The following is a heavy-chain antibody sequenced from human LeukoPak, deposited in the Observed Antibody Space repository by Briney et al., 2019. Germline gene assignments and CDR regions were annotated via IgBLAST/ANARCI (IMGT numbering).Heavy chain of an antibody. V-gene: IGHV4-4*07. D-gene: IGHD1-26*01. CDR1: GGSISSYY. J-gene: IGHJ5*02. CDR3: ARDPRGIVGDNHKWFDP. Sequence: SETLSLTCTVSGGSISSYYWSWIRQPAGKGLEWIGRIYASGSTNYNPSLKSRVTMSVDTSKSQFSLKLISVTAADTAVYYCARDPRGIVGDNHKWFDPWGQGTLVTASS. CDR2: IYASGST.